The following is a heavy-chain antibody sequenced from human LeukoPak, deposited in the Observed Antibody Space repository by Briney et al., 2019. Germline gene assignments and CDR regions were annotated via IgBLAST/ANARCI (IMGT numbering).Heavy chain of an antibody. CDR1: GFTFSSHG. Sequence: GGSLRLSCAASGFTFSSHGMNWVRQAPGKWLEWVGRIISKTGGGTTDYAAPVKGRFTISRDDSKNTLYLQMNSLKTEDTAMYYCTTDGIGVDAFDIWGQGTMVTVSS. J-gene: IGHJ3*02. V-gene: IGHV3-15*01. CDR3: TTDGIGVDAFDI. CDR2: IISKTGGGTT. D-gene: IGHD1-26*01.